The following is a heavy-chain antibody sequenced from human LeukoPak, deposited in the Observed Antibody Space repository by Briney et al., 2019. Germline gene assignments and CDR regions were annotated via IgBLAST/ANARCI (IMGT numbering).Heavy chain of an antibody. CDR3: AREIYGRFDF. CDR1: GYTFTSYG. J-gene: IGHJ4*02. Sequence: ASVKVSCKASGYTFTSYGISRVRQAPGRGLECMGWVNPYNGNTDYAQKFHGRVTLTTDTSTSTAYMELRSLRSDDSAMYYCAREIYGRFDFWGQGTLVTVSS. D-gene: IGHD4-17*01. V-gene: IGHV1-18*01. CDR2: VNPYNGNT.